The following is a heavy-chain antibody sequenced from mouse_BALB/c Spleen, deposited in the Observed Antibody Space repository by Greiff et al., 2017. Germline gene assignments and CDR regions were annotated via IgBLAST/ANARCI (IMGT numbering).Heavy chain of an antibody. CDR1: GYTFTDYA. Sequence: VQGVESGPELVRPGVSVKISCKGSGYTFTDYAMHWVKQSHAKSLEWIGVISTYSGNTNYNQKFKGKATMTVDKSSSTAYMELARLTSEDSAIYYCARSDDGYYVYAMDYWGQGTSVTVSS. D-gene: IGHD2-3*01. J-gene: IGHJ4*01. CDR2: ISTYSGNT. CDR3: ARSDDGYYVYAMDY. V-gene: IGHV1-67*01.